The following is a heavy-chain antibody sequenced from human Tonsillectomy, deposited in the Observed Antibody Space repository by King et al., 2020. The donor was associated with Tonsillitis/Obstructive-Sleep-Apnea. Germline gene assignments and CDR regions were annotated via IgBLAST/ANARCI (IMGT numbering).Heavy chain of an antibody. CDR2: INHSGST. D-gene: IGHD3-3*01. CDR3: AAAVFGVVFNYYYYYMDV. CDR1: GGSFSDYY. Sequence: VQLQQWGAGLLKPSETLSLTCAVYGGSFSDYYWSWFRQPPGKGLEWIVEINHSGSTNYNPSRKSRVTISVDTSKNQFSLKLSSVTAADTAVYYCAAAVFGVVFNYYYYYMDVGGKGTTVTVSS. J-gene: IGHJ6*03. V-gene: IGHV4-34*01.